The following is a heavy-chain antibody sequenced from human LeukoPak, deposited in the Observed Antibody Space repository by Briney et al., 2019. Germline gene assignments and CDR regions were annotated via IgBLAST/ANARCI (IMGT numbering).Heavy chain of an antibody. CDR1: GGSISSSIYY. D-gene: IGHD4-17*01. CDR3: ASFPRGYGEDY. J-gene: IGHJ4*02. CDR2: IYYSGST. Sequence: SETLSLTCTVSGGSISSSIYYWGWIRQPPGKGLEWIGSIYYSGSTYYNPSLKSRVTISVDTSKNQFSLKLSSVTAADTAVYYCASFPRGYGEDYWGQGTLVTVSS. V-gene: IGHV4-39*01.